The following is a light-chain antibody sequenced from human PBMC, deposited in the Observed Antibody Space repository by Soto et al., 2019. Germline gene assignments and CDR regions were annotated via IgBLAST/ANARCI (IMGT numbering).Light chain of an antibody. CDR3: QHYNNRPPL. J-gene: IGKJ5*01. CDR1: QSVSSN. CDR2: GAS. V-gene: IGKV3-15*01. Sequence: EIVMTQSPATLSVSPGERVTLSCTASQSVSSNLAWYQQKPGQAPRLLIYGASTRATDIPARFSGSGSGTEFTLTISSLQSEDFAVYYCQHYNNRPPLFGQGTRLEIK.